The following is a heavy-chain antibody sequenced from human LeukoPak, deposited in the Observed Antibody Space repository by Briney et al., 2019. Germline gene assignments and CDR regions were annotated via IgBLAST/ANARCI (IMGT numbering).Heavy chain of an antibody. Sequence: GGSLRLSCAASGFTFSSFDMHWVRQPIGQGLEWVSTIGTASDTYYPGSVEGRLTLSRDNAKNSLYLQMNSLTAGDTAVYYCARGPPRGKYYYMDVWGKGTTVTVSS. CDR3: ARGPPRGKYYYMDV. D-gene: IGHD1-1*01. CDR2: IGTASDT. CDR1: GFTFSSFD. J-gene: IGHJ6*03. V-gene: IGHV3-13*01.